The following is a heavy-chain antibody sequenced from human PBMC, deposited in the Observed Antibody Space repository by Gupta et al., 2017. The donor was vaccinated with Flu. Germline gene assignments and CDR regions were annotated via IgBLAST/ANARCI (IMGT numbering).Heavy chain of an antibody. CDR1: GFTFSSYA. CDR3: AKAPPGGMATILAGMDV. CDR2: ISASGGSP. V-gene: IGHV3-23*01. J-gene: IGHJ6*02. Sequence: EVQLLESGGGLVQPGGSLRLSCAASGFTFSSYAMNWVRQAPGKGLEWVSVISASGGSPHYADSVKGRFTISRDNSKNTLYLQMNSLRAEDTAVYYCAKAPPGGMATILAGMDVWGQGTTVTVSS. D-gene: IGHD5-12*01.